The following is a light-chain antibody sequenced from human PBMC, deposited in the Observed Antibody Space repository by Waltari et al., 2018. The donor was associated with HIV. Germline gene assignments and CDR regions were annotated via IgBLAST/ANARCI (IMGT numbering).Light chain of an antibody. J-gene: IGKJ3*01. V-gene: IGKV1-9*01. CDR3: QHLNTYPLFT. CDR1: QGIGSN. Sequence: DIQLTQSPPFMSASVGDRITITCRASQGIGSNLAWYRQNPGQAPRLLIFAASTLESGVPSRFSGSGSGTEFALTIKSLQPEDFATYYCQHLNTYPLFTFGPGTTVDRK. CDR2: AAS.